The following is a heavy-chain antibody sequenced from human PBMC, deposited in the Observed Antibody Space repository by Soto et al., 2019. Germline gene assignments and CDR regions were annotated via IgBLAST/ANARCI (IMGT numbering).Heavy chain of an antibody. CDR2: IYYSGST. J-gene: IGHJ5*02. CDR3: ARVPYYARGFDP. V-gene: IGHV4-31*03. D-gene: IGHD3-3*01. CDR1: GGSIISGIHY. Sequence: SETLSLTCTVSGGSIISGIHYWSWIRQPPGKGLEWIGYIYYSGSTYYNPSLRGRVTISVDTSKNQFSLRLSSVTAADTAVYYCARVPYYARGFDPWGQGTLVTVSS.